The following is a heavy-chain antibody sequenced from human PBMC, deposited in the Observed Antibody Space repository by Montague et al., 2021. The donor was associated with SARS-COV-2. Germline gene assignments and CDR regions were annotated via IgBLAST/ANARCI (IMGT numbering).Heavy chain of an antibody. D-gene: IGHD2-2*01. J-gene: IGHJ6*02. V-gene: IGHV3-23*01. CDR3: AMPYCSSTGCYYYYGMDV. CDR2: ISGSGGST. Sequence: SLRLSCAASGFTFSSYAMSWVRQAPGKGLEWVSAISGSGGSTYYADSVKGRFTISRDNSKNTLYLQMNSLRAEDTAVYYCAMPYCSSTGCYYYYGMDVWGQGTTVTVSS. CDR1: GFTFSSYA.